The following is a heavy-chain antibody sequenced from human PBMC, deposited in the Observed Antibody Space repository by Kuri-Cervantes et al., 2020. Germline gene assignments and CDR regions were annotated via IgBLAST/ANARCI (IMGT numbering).Heavy chain of an antibody. CDR3: AKARSVTMIVVVTDAFDI. D-gene: IGHD3-22*01. CDR2: ISGSGGST. V-gene: IGHV3-23*01. J-gene: IGHJ3*02. CDR1: GFTFSSYG. Sequence: GESLKISCAASGFTFSSYGMHWVRQAPGKGLEWVSAISGSGGSTYYADSVKGRFTISRDNSKNTLYLQMNSLRAEDTALYYCAKARSVTMIVVVTDAFDIWGQGAMVTVSS.